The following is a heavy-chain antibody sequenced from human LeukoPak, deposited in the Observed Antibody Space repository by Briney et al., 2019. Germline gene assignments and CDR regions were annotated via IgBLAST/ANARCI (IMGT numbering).Heavy chain of an antibody. CDR3: AKDWAGIVGATGGY. CDR1: GFTFSSYG. V-gene: IGHV3-30*18. CDR2: ISYDGSNK. D-gene: IGHD1-26*01. J-gene: IGHJ4*02. Sequence: GGSLRLSCAASGFTFSSYGMHWVRQAPGKGLEWVAVISYDGSNKYYADSVKGRFTISRDNSKNTLYLQMNSLRAEDTAVYYCAKDWAGIVGATGGYWGQGTLVTVSS.